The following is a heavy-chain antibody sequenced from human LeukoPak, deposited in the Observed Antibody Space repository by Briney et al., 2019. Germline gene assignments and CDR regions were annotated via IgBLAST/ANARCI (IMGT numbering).Heavy chain of an antibody. D-gene: IGHD3-22*01. V-gene: IGHV4-39*07. Sequence: SETLSLTCTVSGGSISSSSYYWGWIRQPPGKGLEWIGSIYYSGSTYYNPSLKSRVTISVDTSKNQFSLKLSSVTAADTAVYYCARDAEHYYDSSGYSYFDYWGQGTLVTVSS. CDR3: ARDAEHYYDSSGYSYFDY. CDR1: GGSISSSSYY. J-gene: IGHJ4*02. CDR2: IYYSGST.